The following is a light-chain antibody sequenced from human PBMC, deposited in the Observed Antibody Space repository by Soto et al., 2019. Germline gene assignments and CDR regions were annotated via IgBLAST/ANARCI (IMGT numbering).Light chain of an antibody. CDR3: SSYTTTRVE. Sequence: QSALTQPASVSGSPGQSITISCTGTSSDVGGYNYVSWYQQHPGKAPKLMIYDVTDRPSGVSNRFSGSKSGNTASLTISGLQAEDEADYYCSSYTTTRVEFGGGTKLTVL. CDR1: SSDVGGYNY. CDR2: DVT. J-gene: IGLJ2*01. V-gene: IGLV2-14*01.